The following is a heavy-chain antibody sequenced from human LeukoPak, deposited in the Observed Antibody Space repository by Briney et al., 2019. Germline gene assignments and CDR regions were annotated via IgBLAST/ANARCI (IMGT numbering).Heavy chain of an antibody. J-gene: IGHJ3*02. Sequence: GASVKVSCKASGYTFTSYYTHWVRQAPGQGLEWMGIINPSGGSRSYAQKFQGRVTMTRDTSTSTVYMELSSLRSEDTAVYYCARGSIVGAKTLGFGAFDIWGQGTMVTVSS. CDR3: ARGSIVGAKTLGFGAFDI. CDR2: INPSGGSR. D-gene: IGHD1-26*01. CDR1: GYTFTSYY. V-gene: IGHV1-46*01.